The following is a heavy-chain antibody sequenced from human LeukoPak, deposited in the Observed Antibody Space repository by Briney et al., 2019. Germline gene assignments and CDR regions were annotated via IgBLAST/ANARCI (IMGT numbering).Heavy chain of an antibody. CDR2: INHSGST. D-gene: IGHD7-27*01. J-gene: IGHJ6*02. Sequence: SETLSLTCAVYGGSFSGYYWSWIRQPPGKGLEWIGEINHSGSTNYNPSLKSRVTISVDTSQNQFSLKLSSVTAADTAVYYCARAPRRWGSSYYYGMDVWGQGTTVTVSS. CDR1: GGSFSGYY. V-gene: IGHV4-34*01. CDR3: ARAPRRWGSSYYYGMDV.